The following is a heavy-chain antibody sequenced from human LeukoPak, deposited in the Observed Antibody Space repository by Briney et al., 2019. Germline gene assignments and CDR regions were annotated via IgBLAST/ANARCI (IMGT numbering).Heavy chain of an antibody. V-gene: IGHV3-30*04. CDR3: ARDRAAAGTGPFGYYYYYGMDV. CDR2: ISYDGSNK. Sequence: GGSLRLSCAASGFTFSSYAMHWVRQAPGKGLEWVAVISYDGSNKYYADSVKGRFTISRDNSKNTLYLQMNSLRAEDTAVYYCARDRAAAGTGPFGYYYYYGMDVWGQGTTVTVSS. J-gene: IGHJ6*02. D-gene: IGHD6-13*01. CDR1: GFTFSSYA.